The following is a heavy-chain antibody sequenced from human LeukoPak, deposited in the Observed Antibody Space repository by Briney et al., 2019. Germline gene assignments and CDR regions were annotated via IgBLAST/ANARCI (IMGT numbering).Heavy chain of an antibody. V-gene: IGHV4-30-4*01. CDR1: GGSISSGDYY. J-gene: IGHJ4*02. CDR3: AREGMGYYDSSGSQFDY. Sequence: SETLSLTCTVSGGSISSGDYYWSWIRQPPGKGLEWIGYIYYSGSTYYNPPLKSRVTISVDTSKNQFSLKLSSVTAADTAVYYCAREGMGYYDSSGSQFDYWGQGTLVTVSS. CDR2: IYYSGST. D-gene: IGHD3-22*01.